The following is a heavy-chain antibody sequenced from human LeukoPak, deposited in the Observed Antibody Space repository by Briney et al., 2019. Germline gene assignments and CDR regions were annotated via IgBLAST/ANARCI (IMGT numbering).Heavy chain of an antibody. V-gene: IGHV1-69*06. CDR3: ARGEGSSGSYGVGYYFDY. CDR2: IIPIFGTA. CDR1: GGTFSSYA. J-gene: IGHJ4*02. Sequence: SVKVSCKASGGTFSSYAISWVRQAPGQGLEWMGGIIPIFGTANYAQKFQGRVTITADKSTSTAYMELSSLRSEDTAVYYCARGEGSSGSYGVGYYFDYWGQGTLVTVSS. D-gene: IGHD1-26*01.